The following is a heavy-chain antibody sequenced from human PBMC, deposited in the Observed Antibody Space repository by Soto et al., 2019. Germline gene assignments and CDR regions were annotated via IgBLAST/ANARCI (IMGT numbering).Heavy chain of an antibody. V-gene: IGHV3-11*06. CDR1: GFTFSDYY. D-gene: IGHD3-10*01. Sequence: QVQLVESGGGLVKPGGSLRLSCAASGFTFSDYYMSWIRQAPGKGLEWVSYISSSSSYTNYADSVKGRFTISRDNAKNSLYLQMNSLRAEDTAVYYCARDMNHGGAFDIWGQGTMVTVSS. CDR3: ARDMNHGGAFDI. J-gene: IGHJ3*02. CDR2: ISSSSSYT.